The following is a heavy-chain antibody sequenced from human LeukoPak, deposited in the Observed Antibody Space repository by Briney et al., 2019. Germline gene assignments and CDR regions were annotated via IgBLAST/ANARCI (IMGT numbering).Heavy chain of an antibody. CDR2: ISSSSSTI. CDR3: ARDRGTGIRDYYYYMDV. Sequence: GGSLRLSCAASGFTFSSYSMNWVRQAPGKGLEWVSYISSSSSTIYYADSVKGQFTISRDNAKNSLYLQMNSLRAEDTAVYYCARDRGTGIRDYYYYMDVWGKGTTVTVSS. J-gene: IGHJ6*03. D-gene: IGHD1-1*01. V-gene: IGHV3-48*01. CDR1: GFTFSSYS.